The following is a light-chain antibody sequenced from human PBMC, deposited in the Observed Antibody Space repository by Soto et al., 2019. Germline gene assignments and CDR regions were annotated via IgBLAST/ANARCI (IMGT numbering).Light chain of an antibody. V-gene: IGKV1-39*01. CDR3: QQSYSTPRA. CDR2: AAS. Sequence: DIQMTQSPSSLCASVLDRVSITCRSSQSISSDLNWDQQKPGKAPKRLIYAASSLQSGVPSRFSGTGSGTDFPLTISRLQPEDFATYYCQQSYSTPRAFGQGTKVHIK. J-gene: IGKJ1*01. CDR1: QSISSD.